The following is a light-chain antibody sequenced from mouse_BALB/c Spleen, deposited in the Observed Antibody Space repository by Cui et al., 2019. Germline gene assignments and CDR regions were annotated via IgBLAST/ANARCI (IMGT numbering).Light chain of an antibody. CDR3: QQWSSNPRT. J-gene: IGKJ1*01. Sequence: QIVLTQSPAIMSASPGERVTMTCSASSSVSSSYLYWYQQKSGSSPKLWIYSISNLASGVPARFSGSGSGTPYSLTINSMEAEDAATYYCQQWSSNPRTFGGGTKLEIK. CDR2: SIS. CDR1: SSVSSSY. V-gene: IGKV4-79*01.